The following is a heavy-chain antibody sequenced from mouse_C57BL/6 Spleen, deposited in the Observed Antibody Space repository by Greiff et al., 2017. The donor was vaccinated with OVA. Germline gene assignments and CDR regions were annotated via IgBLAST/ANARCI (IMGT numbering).Heavy chain of an antibody. J-gene: IGHJ4*01. CDR2: IYPNSGST. CDR1: GYTFTSYW. Sequence: QVQLQQPGAELVKPGASVKLSCKASGYTFTSYWMHWVKQRPGQGLEWIGMIYPNSGSTNYNEKFKSKATLTVDKSSSTAYMQLSSLTSEDSAVYYCARSGGSSVYYYAMGYWGQGTSVTVSS. CDR3: ARSGGSSVYYYAMGY. D-gene: IGHD1-1*01. V-gene: IGHV1-64*01.